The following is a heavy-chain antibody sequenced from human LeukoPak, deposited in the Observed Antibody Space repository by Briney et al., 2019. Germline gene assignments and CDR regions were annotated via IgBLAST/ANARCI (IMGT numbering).Heavy chain of an antibody. Sequence: ASVKASCKASGYTFTGYYMHWVRQAPGQGLEWMGWINPNSGGTNYAQKFQGRVTMTRDTSISTAYMELSRLRSDDTAVYYCARVVSGWHLFDYWGHGTLVTVSS. CDR2: INPNSGGT. CDR1: GYTFTGYY. D-gene: IGHD6-19*01. CDR3: ARVVSGWHLFDY. V-gene: IGHV1-2*02. J-gene: IGHJ4*01.